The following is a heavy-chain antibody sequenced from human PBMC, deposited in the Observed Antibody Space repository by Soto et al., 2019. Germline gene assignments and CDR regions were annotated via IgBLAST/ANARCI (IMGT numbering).Heavy chain of an antibody. J-gene: IGHJ6*02. V-gene: IGHV4-31*03. CDR1: GGSISSGGYY. CDR3: ARDHATIFGGDYYYYGMDV. D-gene: IGHD3-3*01. Sequence: KPSETLSLTCTVSGGSISSGGYYWSWIRQHPGKGLEWIGYIYYSGSTYYNPSLKSRVTISVDTSKNQFSLKLSSVTAADTAVYYCARDHATIFGGDYYYYGMDVWGQGTTVTVSS. CDR2: IYYSGST.